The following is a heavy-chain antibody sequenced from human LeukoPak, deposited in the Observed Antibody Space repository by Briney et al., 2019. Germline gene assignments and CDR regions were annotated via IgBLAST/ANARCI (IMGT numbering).Heavy chain of an antibody. Sequence: ASVKVSCKASGYTFTGYYMHWVRQAPGQGLEWMGWINPNSGGTNYAQKFQGRVTMTRDTSISTAYMELSRLRSDDTAVYYCARGGGYCTNGVCFLDVWGKGTTVTVSS. CDR2: INPNSGGT. CDR3: ARGGGYCTNGVCFLDV. D-gene: IGHD2-8*01. J-gene: IGHJ6*04. CDR1: GYTFTGYY. V-gene: IGHV1-2*02.